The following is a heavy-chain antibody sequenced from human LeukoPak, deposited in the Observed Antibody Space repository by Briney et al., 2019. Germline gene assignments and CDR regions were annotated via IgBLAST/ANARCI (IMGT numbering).Heavy chain of an antibody. CDR3: ARGGRGSAAVVAPRSFDI. J-gene: IGHJ3*02. CDR1: GFTVSSTH. D-gene: IGHD3-22*01. Sequence: PGGSLRLSCEASGFTVSSTHMVWVRQAPGKGLERVSVTYTGGNSYYAGSVQGRFIISRDISKNTLYLQMNNLRAEDSALYYCARGGRGSAAVVAPRSFDIWGQGTMVTVPS. V-gene: IGHV3-53*01. CDR2: TYTGGNS.